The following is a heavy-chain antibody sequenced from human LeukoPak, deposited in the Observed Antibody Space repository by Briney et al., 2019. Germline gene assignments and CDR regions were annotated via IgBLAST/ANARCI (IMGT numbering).Heavy chain of an antibody. V-gene: IGHV4-39*07. J-gene: IGHJ4*02. CDR1: GGSISSSSYY. Sequence: SETLSLTCTVSGGSISSSSYYWGWIRQPPGKGLEWIGSIYYSGSTYYNPSLKSRVTISVDTSKNQFSLKLSSVTAADTAVYYCASDSSGYYYVFDCWGQGTLVTVSS. CDR3: ASDSSGYYYVFDC. CDR2: IYYSGST. D-gene: IGHD3-22*01.